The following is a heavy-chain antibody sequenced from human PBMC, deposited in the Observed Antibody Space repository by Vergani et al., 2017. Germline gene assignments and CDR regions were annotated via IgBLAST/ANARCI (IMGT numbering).Heavy chain of an antibody. CDR3: AKDYNIMGALHY. D-gene: IGHD5-12*01. Sequence: EVRLLESGGGLVQPGGSLRLSCAASGFTFNLYAMSWVRQAPGKGLEWVSTITYNSGRPYYADSVTGRFTISRDNSKNTLFLQLKTLRAEDTGVYYCAKDYNIMGALHYWGQGTLVAVSS. CDR2: ITYNSGRP. J-gene: IGHJ4*02. V-gene: IGHV3-23*01. CDR1: GFTFNLYA.